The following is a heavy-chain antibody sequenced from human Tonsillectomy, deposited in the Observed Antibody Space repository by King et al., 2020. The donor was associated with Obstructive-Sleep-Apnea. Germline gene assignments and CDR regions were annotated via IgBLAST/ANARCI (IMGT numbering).Heavy chain of an antibody. V-gene: IGHV3-30*04. CDR3: ARDSGHIVVVVAASNWFDP. CDR2: ISYDGSNK. CDR1: GFTFSSYA. J-gene: IGHJ5*02. Sequence: VQLVEAGGGVVQPGRSLRLSCAASGFTFSSYAMHWVRQAPGKGLEWVAVISYDGSNKYYADSVKGRFTISRDNSKHTLYLQMNSLRAEDTAVYYCARDSGHIVVVVAASNWFDPWGQGTLVTVSS. D-gene: IGHD2-15*01.